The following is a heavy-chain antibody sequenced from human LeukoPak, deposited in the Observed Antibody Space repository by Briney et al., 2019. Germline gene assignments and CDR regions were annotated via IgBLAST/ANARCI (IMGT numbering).Heavy chain of an antibody. J-gene: IGHJ6*03. CDR2: IRSKAYSGTT. D-gene: IGHD3-3*01. CDR3: TRAQYYDFWSGYYMDV. CDR1: GFTFYDYA. V-gene: IGHV3-49*03. Sequence: TGRSLRLSCTASGFTFYDYAMSRFRQAPGNRLEWVGFIRSKAYSGTTEYAASVKGRFTISRDDSKSIAYLQMNSLKTEDTAVYYCTRAQYYDFWSGYYMDVWGKGTTVTVSS.